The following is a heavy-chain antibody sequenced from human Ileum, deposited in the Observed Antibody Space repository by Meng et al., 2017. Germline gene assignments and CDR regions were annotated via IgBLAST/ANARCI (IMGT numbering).Heavy chain of an antibody. D-gene: IGHD2-15*01. CDR1: GFTFSTYW. CDR3: AGWGEYCSGGSCYSKNY. V-gene: IGHV3-7*01. CDR2: IKQDGSEK. Sequence: GGSLRLSCAASGFTFSTYWMNWVRQAPGKGLEWVANIKQDGSEKYDVDSVKGRLTISRDNAKNSLYLQMNSLRVEDTALYYCAGWGEYCSGGSCYSKNYWGQGTLVTVSS. J-gene: IGHJ4*02.